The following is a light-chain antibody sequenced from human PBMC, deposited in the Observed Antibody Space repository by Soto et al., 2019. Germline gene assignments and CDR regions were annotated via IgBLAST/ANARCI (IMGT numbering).Light chain of an antibody. CDR1: QSISSW. CDR2: DAS. V-gene: IGKV1-5*01. Sequence: DIQITQSPSTLSASVGDRVTITCRASQSISSWLAWYQQKPGKAPKFLIYDASTLESGVPSRFSGSGSGTEFTLTISSLQPDDFATYYCQQYNSYWTFGQGTKVEIK. CDR3: QQYNSYWT. J-gene: IGKJ1*01.